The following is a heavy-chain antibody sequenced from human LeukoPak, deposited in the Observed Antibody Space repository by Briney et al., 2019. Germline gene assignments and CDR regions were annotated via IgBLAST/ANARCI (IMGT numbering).Heavy chain of an antibody. CDR3: AKSTGIAVAGTPDY. V-gene: IGHV3-30*18. CDR2: ISFDGSNK. Sequence: GRSLRLSCAASGFTFSRHAMHWVRQAPGKGLEWVAVISFDGSNKYSADSVKGRFTISRDNSKNTLYLQMNSLRPEDTALYYCAKSTGIAVAGTPDYWGQGTLVTVSS. J-gene: IGHJ4*02. D-gene: IGHD6-19*01. CDR1: GFTFSRHA.